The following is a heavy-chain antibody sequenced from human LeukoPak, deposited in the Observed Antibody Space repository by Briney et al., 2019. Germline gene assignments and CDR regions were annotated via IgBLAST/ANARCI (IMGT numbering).Heavy chain of an antibody. CDR3: ARFTMTRGWFDP. V-gene: IGHV1-18*01. CDR2: ISAYNGNT. CDR1: GYTFTSYG. D-gene: IGHD3-22*01. Sequence: ASVTVSCKASGYTFTSYGISWVRQAPGQGLEWMGWISAYNGNTNYAQKLQGRVTITRDTSASKAYMELSSLRSEDTAIYYCARFTMTRGWFDPWGQGTLVTVSS. J-gene: IGHJ5*02.